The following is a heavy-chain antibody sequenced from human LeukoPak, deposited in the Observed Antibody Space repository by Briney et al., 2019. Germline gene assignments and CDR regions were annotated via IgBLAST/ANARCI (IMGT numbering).Heavy chain of an antibody. D-gene: IGHD2/OR15-2a*01. Sequence: GRSLRLSCAPAGFTFSSWSMNWDRQAPRKGLEWLSYISSGSRPIYYADSVTDRFSISRDAGKNLVYRQMNRLRTEDTAVYYRTYLRTTYHNDEWLVPWGQGALV. V-gene: IGHV3-48*04. CDR3: TYLRTTYHNDEWLVP. CDR1: GFTFSSWS. CDR2: ISSGSRPI. J-gene: IGHJ5*02.